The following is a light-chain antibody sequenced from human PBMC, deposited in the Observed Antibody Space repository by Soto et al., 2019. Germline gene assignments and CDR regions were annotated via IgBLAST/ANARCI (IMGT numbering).Light chain of an antibody. CDR2: AAS. J-gene: IGKJ5*01. CDR3: QQRYSTLKIT. CDR1: QSISSY. V-gene: IGKV1-39*01. Sequence: IQITKYPSSLSASVGDRVTITCRASQSISSYLNWYQQKPGKAPKLLIYAASSLQSGVPSRVNGRGSGTDFTLTIGSLQPKDFATDYCQQRYSTLKITFGQGTRLEIK.